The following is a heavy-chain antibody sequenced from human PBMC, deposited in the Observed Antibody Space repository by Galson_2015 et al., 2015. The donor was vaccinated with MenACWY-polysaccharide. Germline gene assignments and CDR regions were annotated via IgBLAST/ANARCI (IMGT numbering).Heavy chain of an antibody. D-gene: IGHD1-26*01. CDR1: GYSISSGYY. Sequence: SETLSLTCAVSGYSISSGYYWGRIRQPPGKGLEWIGSIYHSGSTYYNPSLKSRVTISVDTSKNQFSLKLSSVTAADTAVYYCARVEKYSGSYYILHWGQGTLVTVSS. CDR2: IYHSGST. V-gene: IGHV4-38-2*01. J-gene: IGHJ4*02. CDR3: ARVEKYSGSYYILH.